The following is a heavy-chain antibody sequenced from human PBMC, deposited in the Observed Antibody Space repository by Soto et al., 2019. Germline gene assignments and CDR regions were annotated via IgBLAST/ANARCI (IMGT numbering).Heavy chain of an antibody. Sequence: GGSLSLSCAASGFTVSSYLMSWVRQAPGKGLEWVANIKQDGSEKYYVDSVKGRFTISRDNAKNSLYLQMNSLRAEDTAVYYCARESYYYDSSGGSDAFDIWGQGTMVAVSS. CDR1: GFTVSSYL. CDR2: IKQDGSEK. D-gene: IGHD3-22*01. CDR3: ARESYYYDSSGGSDAFDI. J-gene: IGHJ3*02. V-gene: IGHV3-7*05.